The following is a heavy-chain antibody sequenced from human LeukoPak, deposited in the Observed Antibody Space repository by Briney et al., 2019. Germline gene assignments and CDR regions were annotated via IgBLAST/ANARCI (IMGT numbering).Heavy chain of an antibody. V-gene: IGHV4-59*12. J-gene: IGHJ6*03. CDR2: IYYSGST. D-gene: IGHD2-2*01. Sequence: SETLSLTCTVSGGSISSYYWSWIRQPPGKGLEWIGYIYYSGSTNYNPSLKSRVTISVDRSKNQFSLKLSSVTAADTAVYYCAREEVVPAALNYYYYMDVWGKGTTVTVSS. CDR3: AREEVVPAALNYYYYMDV. CDR1: GGSISSYY.